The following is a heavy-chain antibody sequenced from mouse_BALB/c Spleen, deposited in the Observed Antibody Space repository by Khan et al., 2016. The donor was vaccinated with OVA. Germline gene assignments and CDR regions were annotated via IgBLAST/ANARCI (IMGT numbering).Heavy chain of an antibody. V-gene: IGHV1-7*01. CDR1: GYTFIIYW. J-gene: IGHJ2*01. CDR2: INPSTGYT. Sequence: QVQLKQSGAELAKPGASVKMSCKASGYTFIIYWILWVKQRPGQGLEWIGYINPSTGYTEYNQNFKDKATLTADKSSSTAYMQLSSLTSEDSAVYYCARRGLRWDFDYWGQGTTLTVSS. CDR3: ARRGLRWDFDY. D-gene: IGHD1-1*01.